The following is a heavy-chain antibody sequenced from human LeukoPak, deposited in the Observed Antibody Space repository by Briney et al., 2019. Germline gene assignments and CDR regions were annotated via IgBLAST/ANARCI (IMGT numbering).Heavy chain of an antibody. CDR3: AREAPAYGERYFVS. V-gene: IGHV3-74*01. J-gene: IGHJ4*02. D-gene: IGHD2-21*01. CDR1: GLTFNTYW. Sequence: GGSLRLSCLASGLTFNTYWMHWVRQVPGKGPVWVSRINPDGSVTWDTDSVRGRFIISRDDAKNTLYLQMNSLRAEDTALYYCAREAPAYGERYFVSWGQGTLVTVSS. CDR2: INPDGSVT.